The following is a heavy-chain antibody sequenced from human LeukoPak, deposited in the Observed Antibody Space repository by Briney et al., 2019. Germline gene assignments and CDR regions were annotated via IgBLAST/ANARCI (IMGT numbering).Heavy chain of an antibody. D-gene: IGHD5-18*01. CDR1: GGSVSSYY. CDR3: ARTQDRDMGYYFDL. V-gene: IGHV4-4*09. J-gene: IGHJ4*02. CDR2: IYPSGSA. Sequence: SETPSLTCTVSGGSVSSYYWSWSRQPPGKVLEGIGYIYPSGSADSNPSPKSRVTTSLETSSHRFSLKLSSVTAADTAVYYCARTQDRDMGYYFDLWGQGTLVTVSS.